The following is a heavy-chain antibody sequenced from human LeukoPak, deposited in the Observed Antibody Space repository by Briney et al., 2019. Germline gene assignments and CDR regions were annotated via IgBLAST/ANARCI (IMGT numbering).Heavy chain of an antibody. CDR2: ISSDGNNK. CDR3: ALAGTGVDFDY. Sequence: PRGSLRLSCVDSGSTNAMHWVRQAPGKGLEWVAVISSDGNNKDYADSVKGRFTISRDNSKNTLYLQMNSLRAEDTAVYYCALAGTGVDFDYWGQGTMVTVSS. J-gene: IGHJ4*03. V-gene: IGHV3-30-3*01. CDR1: GSTNA. D-gene: IGHD6-13*01.